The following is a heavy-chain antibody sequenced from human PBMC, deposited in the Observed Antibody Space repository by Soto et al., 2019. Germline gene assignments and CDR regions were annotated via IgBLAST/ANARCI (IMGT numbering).Heavy chain of an antibody. J-gene: IGHJ4*02. CDR1: GYTFTDFY. Sequence: ASGKVSCKASGYTFTDFYIHWVRQAPGQGLEWMGIINPGVGNTNYSQNFQDRVTLTRDTSTSTVYMELSSLKSEDTATYYCARLGNSTYWGQGTLVPVSS. CDR3: ARLGNSTY. D-gene: IGHD4-4*01. V-gene: IGHV1-46*01. CDR2: INPGVGNT.